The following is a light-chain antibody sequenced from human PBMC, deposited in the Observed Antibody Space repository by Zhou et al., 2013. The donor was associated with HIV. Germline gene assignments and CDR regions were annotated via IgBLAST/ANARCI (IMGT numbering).Light chain of an antibody. CDR2: ETS. Sequence: DIQMTQSPSSLSASVGDRVTITCRASQTIIRYLNWYQQKPGQAPKLLTFETSTLQSGVPSRFSASGSGTEFTLTISSLQPDDFATYYCQQYQTYPWTFGQGTRVEIK. CDR1: QTIIRY. J-gene: IGKJ1*01. V-gene: IGKV1-39*01. CDR3: QQYQTYPWT.